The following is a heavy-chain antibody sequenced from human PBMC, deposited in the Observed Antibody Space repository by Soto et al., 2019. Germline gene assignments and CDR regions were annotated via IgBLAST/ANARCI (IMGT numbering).Heavy chain of an antibody. J-gene: IGHJ3*02. CDR1: GFTFSSYA. D-gene: IGHD5-18*01. Sequence: EVQLVESGGGLVQPGGSLRLSCSASGFTFSSYAMHWVRQAPGKGLEYVSAISSNGGSTYYADSVKGRFTISRDNSKNTLYLQMSSLRAEDTAVYYCVKGGYSYGYAFDIWGQGTMVTVSS. V-gene: IGHV3-64D*06. CDR3: VKGGYSYGYAFDI. CDR2: ISSNGGST.